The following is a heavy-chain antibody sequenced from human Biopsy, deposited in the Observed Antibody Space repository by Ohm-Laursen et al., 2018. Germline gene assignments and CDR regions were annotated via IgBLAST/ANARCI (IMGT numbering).Heavy chain of an antibody. CDR2: VIPVFGTT. D-gene: IGHD1-26*01. J-gene: IGHJ4*02. CDR1: GGAFTTYA. CDR3: ARYASYSGNYGLFDY. V-gene: IGHV1-69*13. Sequence: GASVKVSCKSSGGAFTTYAIGWGRQAPGQGLEWMGKVIPVFGTTDYAQNFQGRLTLTADESTSTVYMDLTGLRSDDTGIYYCARYASYSGNYGLFDYWGQGTLVTVSS.